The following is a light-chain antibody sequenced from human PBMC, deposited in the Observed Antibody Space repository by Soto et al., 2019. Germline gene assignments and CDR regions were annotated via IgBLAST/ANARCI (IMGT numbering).Light chain of an antibody. CDR3: QQYGSSPVT. CDR1: QSVNSSY. J-gene: IGKJ2*01. CDR2: GAS. V-gene: IGKV3-20*01. Sequence: EIVLTQSPGTLSLSPGERATLSSRASQSVNSSYLAWYQQKPGQAPRLLIYGASSRATGIPDRFSGSGSGTDFTLTISRLEPEDFAVYYCQQYGSSPVTFGQGTKLEIK.